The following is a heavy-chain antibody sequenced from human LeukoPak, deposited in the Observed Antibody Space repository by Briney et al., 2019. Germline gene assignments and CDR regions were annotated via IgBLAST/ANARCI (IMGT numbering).Heavy chain of an antibody. CDR3: ARGYDFWSGYHIDNWFDP. J-gene: IGHJ5*02. D-gene: IGHD3-3*01. Sequence: SETLSLTCAVYGGSFSGYYWSWIRQPPGKGLEWIGEINHSGGTNYSPSLKSRVTISVDTSKNQFSLKLSSVTAADTAVYYCARGYDFWSGYHIDNWFDPWGQGTLVTVSS. V-gene: IGHV4-34*01. CDR2: INHSGGT. CDR1: GGSFSGYY.